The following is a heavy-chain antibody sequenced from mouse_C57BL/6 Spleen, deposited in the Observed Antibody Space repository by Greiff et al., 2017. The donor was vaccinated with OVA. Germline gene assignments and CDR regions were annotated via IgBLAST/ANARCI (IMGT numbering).Heavy chain of an antibody. CDR2: IWRGGST. D-gene: IGHD2-4*01. V-gene: IGHV2-5*01. CDR1: GFSLTSYG. CDR3: AKSYYDYLYLDY. J-gene: IGHJ2*01. Sequence: VHLVESGPGLVQPSQSLSITCTVSGFSLTSYGVHWVRQSPGKGLEWLGVIWRGGSTDYNAAFMSRLSITKDNSKSQVFFKMNSLQADDTAIYDCAKSYYDYLYLDYGGQGTTLTVSS.